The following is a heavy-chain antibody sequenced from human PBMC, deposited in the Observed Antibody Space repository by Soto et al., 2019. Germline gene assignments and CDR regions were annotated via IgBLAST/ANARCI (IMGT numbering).Heavy chain of an antibody. Sequence: QVQLVQSGAEVKKPGSSVKVSCKASGGTFSSYAISWVRQAPGQGLEWMGGIIPIFGTANYAQKFQGRVTITADKSTSTAYRELSSLRSEDTAVYYCAIDQDSGYVINLLYYYGMDVWGQGTTVTVSS. D-gene: IGHD5-12*01. CDR2: IIPIFGTA. CDR3: AIDQDSGYVINLLYYYGMDV. V-gene: IGHV1-69*14. J-gene: IGHJ6*02. CDR1: GGTFSSYA.